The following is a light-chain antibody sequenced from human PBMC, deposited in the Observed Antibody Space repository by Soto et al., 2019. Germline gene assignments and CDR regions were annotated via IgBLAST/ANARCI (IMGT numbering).Light chain of an antibody. J-gene: IGKJ4*01. CDR2: GAS. CDR1: QGFSNS. CDR3: QKYDRAPLT. V-gene: IGKV1-27*01. Sequence: DIQMTQSPSSLTASVGDRVTISCRASQGFSNSLAWYQQKPGKVPTLLIYGASILPSGVPSRFSGSGSGTEFTLTISSLQPEDFATYYCQKYDRAPLTFGGGTKVEIK.